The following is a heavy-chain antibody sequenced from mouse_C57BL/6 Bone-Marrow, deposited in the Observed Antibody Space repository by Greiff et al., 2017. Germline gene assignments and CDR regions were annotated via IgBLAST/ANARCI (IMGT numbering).Heavy chain of an antibody. CDR3: TTLLRPRYFDV. V-gene: IGHV14-4*01. J-gene: IGHJ1*03. Sequence: VQLKQSGAELVRPGASVKLSCTASGFNIKDDYMHWVKQRPEQGLEWIGWIDPENGDTEYASKFQGKATITADTSSNTAYLQLSSLTSEDTAVYYCTTLLRPRYFDVWGTGTTVTVSS. CDR2: IDPENGDT. D-gene: IGHD1-1*01. CDR1: GFNIKDDY.